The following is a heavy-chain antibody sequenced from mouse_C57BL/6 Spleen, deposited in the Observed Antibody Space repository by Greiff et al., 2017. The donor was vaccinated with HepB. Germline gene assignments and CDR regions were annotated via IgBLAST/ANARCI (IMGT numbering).Heavy chain of an antibody. Sequence: DVHLVESGGGLVKPGGSLKLSCAASGFTFSDYGMHWVRQAPEKGLEWVAYISSGSSTIYYADTVKGRFTISRDNAKNTLFLQMTSLRSEDTAMYYCARGDDYVYYAMDYWGQGTSVTVSS. V-gene: IGHV5-17*01. J-gene: IGHJ4*01. D-gene: IGHD2-4*01. CDR2: ISSGSSTI. CDR1: GFTFSDYG. CDR3: ARGDDYVYYAMDY.